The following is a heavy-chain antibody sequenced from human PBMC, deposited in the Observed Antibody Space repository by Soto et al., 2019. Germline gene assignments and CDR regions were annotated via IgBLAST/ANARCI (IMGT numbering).Heavy chain of an antibody. J-gene: IGHJ4*02. CDR2: IYYSGST. CDR1: GGSISSYY. Sequence: SETLSLTCTVSGGSISSYYWSWIRQPPGKGLEWIGYIYYSGSTNYNPSLKSRVTISVDTSKNQFSLKLSSVTAADTAVYYCARGPYDTKGRYFDYWGQGTLVTVSS. V-gene: IGHV4-59*01. CDR3: ARGPYDTKGRYFDY. D-gene: IGHD3-9*01.